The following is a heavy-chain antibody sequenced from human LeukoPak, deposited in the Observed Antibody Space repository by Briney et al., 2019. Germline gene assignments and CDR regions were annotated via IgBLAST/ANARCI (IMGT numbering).Heavy chain of an antibody. J-gene: IGHJ2*01. D-gene: IGHD6-13*01. CDR1: GGSISSYY. V-gene: IGHV4-59*08. CDR2: IYYSGST. Sequence: SETLSLICTVSGGSISSYYWGWIRQPPGKGLEWIGYIYYSGSTNYNPSLKSRVTISVDTSKNQFSLKLSSVTAADTAVYYCARHGLYSSSWYWYFDLWGRGTLVTVSS. CDR3: ARHGLYSSSWYWYFDL.